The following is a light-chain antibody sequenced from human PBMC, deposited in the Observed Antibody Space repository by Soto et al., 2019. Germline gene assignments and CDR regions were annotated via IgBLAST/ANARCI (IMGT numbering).Light chain of an antibody. J-gene: IGLJ1*01. Sequence: QPVLTQSSSASASLGSSVKLTCTLSSGHSSYIIAWHQQQPGKAPRYLMKLEGSGSYNKGSGAPDRFSGSSSGADRYLTIANLQFEDEADYYCETWDSNTHVFGTGTKLTVL. CDR3: ETWDSNTHV. CDR1: SGHSSYI. V-gene: IGLV4-60*02. CDR2: LEGSGSY.